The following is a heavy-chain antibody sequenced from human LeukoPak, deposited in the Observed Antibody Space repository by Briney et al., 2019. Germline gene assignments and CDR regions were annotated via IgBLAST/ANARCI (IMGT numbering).Heavy chain of an antibody. V-gene: IGHV4-39*01. D-gene: IGHD3-22*01. CDR2: IYYSGST. CDR3: ARSHGGYYDSSGYETTGAFDI. Sequence: PSETLSLTCTVSGGSFSSSDYYWGWIRQPPGKGLEWIGSIYYSGSTYYNPSLKSRVTISVDTSKNQFSLKLSSVTAADTAVYYCARSHGGYYDSSGYETTGAFDIWGQGTMVTVPS. J-gene: IGHJ3*02. CDR1: GGSFSSSDYY.